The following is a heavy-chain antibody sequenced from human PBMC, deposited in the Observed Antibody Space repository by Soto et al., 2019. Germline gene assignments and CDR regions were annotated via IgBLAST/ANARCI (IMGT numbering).Heavy chain of an antibody. CDR2: ISSSSTI. CDR1: GFTFSSYS. Sequence: EVQLVESGGGLVQPGGSLRLSCAASGFTFSSYSMNWVRQAPGKGLEWVSYISSSSTIYYADSVKGRFTISRDNAKNSLYLQMNSLRAEDTAVYYCAYNWNSLYWGQGTLVTVSS. J-gene: IGHJ4*02. D-gene: IGHD1-7*01. V-gene: IGHV3-48*01. CDR3: AYNWNSLY.